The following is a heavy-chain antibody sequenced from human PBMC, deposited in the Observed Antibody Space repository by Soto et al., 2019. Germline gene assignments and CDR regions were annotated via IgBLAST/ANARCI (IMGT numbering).Heavy chain of an antibody. CDR2: ISAYNGNT. CDR1: GYTFTSYG. V-gene: IGHV1-18*01. D-gene: IGHD1-26*01. J-gene: IGHJ2*01. CDR3: ARGGSLYWYFDL. Sequence: ASVKVSCKASGYTFTSYGISWVRQAPGQGLEWMGWISAYNGNTNYAQKLQGRVTITRDTSAGTAYMELSSLRSEDTAVYYCARGGSLYWYFDLWGRGALVTVSS.